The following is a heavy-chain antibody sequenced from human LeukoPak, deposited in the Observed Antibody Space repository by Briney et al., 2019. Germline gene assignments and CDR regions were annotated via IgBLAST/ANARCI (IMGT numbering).Heavy chain of an antibody. D-gene: IGHD3-22*01. V-gene: IGHV3-43*02. Sequence: PGGSLRLSCAASGFTFDDYAMPWVRQAPGKGLEWVSLISGDGGSTYYADSVKGRFTISRDNSKNSLYLQMNSLRTEDTALYYCAKDPYYDSSGYYGGDFDYWGQGTLVTVSS. J-gene: IGHJ4*02. CDR1: GFTFDDYA. CDR2: ISGDGGST. CDR3: AKDPYYDSSGYYGGDFDY.